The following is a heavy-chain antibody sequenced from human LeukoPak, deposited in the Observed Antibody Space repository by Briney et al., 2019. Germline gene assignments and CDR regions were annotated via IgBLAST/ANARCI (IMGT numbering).Heavy chain of an antibody. CDR2: ISYDGSNK. V-gene: IGHV3-30-3*01. CDR1: GFTFSNYA. J-gene: IGHJ4*02. D-gene: IGHD1-1*01. Sequence: PGGSLRLSCAASGFTFSNYAMHWVRQAPGKGLEWVAVISYDGSNKYYADSVKGRFTISRDNSKNTLYLQMNSLRAEDTAVYYCAPTGGTGWGQGTLVTVSS. CDR3: APTGGTG.